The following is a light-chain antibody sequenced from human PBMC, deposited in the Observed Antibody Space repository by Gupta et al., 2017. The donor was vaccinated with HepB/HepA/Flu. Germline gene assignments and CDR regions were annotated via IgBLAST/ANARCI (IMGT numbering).Light chain of an antibody. CDR1: RSNIGNNH. CDR2: RTY. V-gene: IGLV1-47*01. J-gene: IGLJ3*02. CDR3: STWDDSLVGL. Sequence: QPVLTQPPSASRTPGQRVTISCSGSRSNIGNNHVYWYQKLPGTAPKLLIYRTYGRPAGVPDRFSGSKSGTSASLAISGRRSEDEADYYCSTWDDSLVGLFGGGTKLTVL.